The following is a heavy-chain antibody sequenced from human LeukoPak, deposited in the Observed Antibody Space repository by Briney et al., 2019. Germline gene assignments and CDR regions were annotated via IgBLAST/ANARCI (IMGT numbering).Heavy chain of an antibody. CDR2: TNPNSGGT. J-gene: IGHJ4*02. CDR1: GGTFSSYA. CDR3: ARDRGSSGWNFDF. Sequence: ASVKVSCKASGGTFSSYAISWVRQAPGQGLEWMGWTNPNSGGTSYAQKFQGRVTMTRDTSISTAYMELSRLRSDDTAVYYCARDRGSSGWNFDFWGQGTLVTVSS. D-gene: IGHD6-19*01. V-gene: IGHV1-2*02.